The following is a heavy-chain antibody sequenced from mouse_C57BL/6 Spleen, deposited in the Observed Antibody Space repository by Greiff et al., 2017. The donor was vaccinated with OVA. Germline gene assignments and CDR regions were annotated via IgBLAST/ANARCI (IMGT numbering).Heavy chain of an antibody. J-gene: IGHJ4*01. D-gene: IGHD1-1*01. CDR2: TFYSGIT. V-gene: IGHV3-3*01. Sequence: EVQRVESGPSLVRPSQTLSLTCTVTGFSINSDCYWIWIRQFPGNKLEYIGYTFYSGITYYNPSLESRTYITRDTSKNQFSLKLSSVTTEDTATYYCARALYYGSSYGAMDYWGQGTSVTVSS. CDR3: ARALYYGSSYGAMDY. CDR1: GFSINSDCY.